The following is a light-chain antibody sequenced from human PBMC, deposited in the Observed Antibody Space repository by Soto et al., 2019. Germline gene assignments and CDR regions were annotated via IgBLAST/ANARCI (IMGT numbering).Light chain of an antibody. CDR1: QTINNN. Sequence: DIQMTQSPSSLSASVGDRVTISCRTSQTINNNLNWYQQRPGKAPKLLIYSSSSLRSGVPPRFSGSGFGTDFTLTISSLQPEDFATYFCQQTYSPPITFGQGTRLDIK. V-gene: IGKV1-39*01. J-gene: IGKJ5*01. CDR3: QQTYSPPIT. CDR2: SSS.